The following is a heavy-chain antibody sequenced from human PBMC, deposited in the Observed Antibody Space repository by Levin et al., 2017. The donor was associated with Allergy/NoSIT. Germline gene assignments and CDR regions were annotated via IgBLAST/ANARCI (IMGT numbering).Heavy chain of an antibody. CDR2: IGAGGDT. CDR3: AREILDIVTTNWYFDL. CDR1: GFTFSRYD. V-gene: IGHV3-13*01. Sequence: GGSLRLSCAASGFTFSRYDMHWVRQATGKGLEWVSAIGAGGDTYYPGSVKGRFTISRENAKNSLYLQMNSLRAGDTAVYYCAREILDIVTTNWYFDLWGRGTLVTVSS. J-gene: IGHJ2*01. D-gene: IGHD5-12*01.